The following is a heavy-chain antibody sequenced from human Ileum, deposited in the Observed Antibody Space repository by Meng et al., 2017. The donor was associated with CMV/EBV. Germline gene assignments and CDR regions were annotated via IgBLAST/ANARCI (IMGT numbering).Heavy chain of an antibody. Sequence: QLRLHESGPGLVKSSETLSLTFSVSRGSIRSSSFSWGWIRQPPGKGLEWIGSISFGGSTSYKPSLKSRVTISIDMSKNQFSLKLSSVTAADTAVYYCARVGASSITTADYWGQGILVTVSS. CDR2: ISFGGST. V-gene: IGHV4-39*07. D-gene: IGHD3-22*01. CDR1: RGSIRSSSFS. CDR3: ARVGASSITTADY. J-gene: IGHJ4*02.